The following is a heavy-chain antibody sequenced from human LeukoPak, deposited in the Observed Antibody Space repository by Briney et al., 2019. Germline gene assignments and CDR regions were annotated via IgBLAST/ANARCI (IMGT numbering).Heavy chain of an antibody. CDR2: ISAYNGNK. CDR3: ARVGSGYCSSATCYTDY. J-gene: IGHJ4*02. V-gene: IGHV1-18*01. CDR1: GYTFTNYG. D-gene: IGHD2-2*02. Sequence: AASVKVSCKASGYTFTNYGISWVRQAPGQGLEWMGWISAYNGNKHYTQSLQGRVTLTTDTSTSTAYMELRSLRSDDTAVYYCARVGSGYCSSATCYTDYWGQGTLVTVSS.